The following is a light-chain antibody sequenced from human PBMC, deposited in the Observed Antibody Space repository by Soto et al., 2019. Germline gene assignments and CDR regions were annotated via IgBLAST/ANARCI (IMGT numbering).Light chain of an antibody. J-gene: IGLJ1*01. CDR1: SSDIGAYDY. CDR2: EVN. V-gene: IGLV2-14*01. Sequence: LTQPVSLSGSPGQSITISCTGTSSDIGAYDYVSWFQQHPGKAPKLMISEVNNRPSGVSNRFSGSKSGNTAYLTISGLQVEDEAEYSCVSFTTTSTHVFGTGTKVTVL. CDR3: VSFTTTSTHV.